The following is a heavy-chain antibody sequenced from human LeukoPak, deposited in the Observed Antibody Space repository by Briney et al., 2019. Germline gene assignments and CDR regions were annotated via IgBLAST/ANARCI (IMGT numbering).Heavy chain of an antibody. D-gene: IGHD1-14*01. CDR1: GFTFSSCG. CDR3: ATETIGRHYDY. V-gene: IGHV3-21*01. Sequence: GGSLRLSCAASGFTFSSCGFNWVRQAPGKGLEWVSSIGPTGTDRYYADSVRGRFTISRDNAKNSMYLQMDSLRGEDTAVYYCATETIGRHYDYWGQGTLLTVSS. J-gene: IGHJ4*02. CDR2: IGPTGTDR.